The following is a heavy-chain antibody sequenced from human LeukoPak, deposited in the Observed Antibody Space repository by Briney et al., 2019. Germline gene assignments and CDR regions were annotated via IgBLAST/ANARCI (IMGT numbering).Heavy chain of an antibody. CDR3: ARGVEPLAANTLAY. CDR1: GFTVITND. Sequence: SGGSLRLSCAASGFTVITNDMTWVRQAPGKGLEWVSVLYSDGNTKYADSVPGRFTISRDNSKNTLYLEMNSLSPDDTAVYYCARGVEPLAANTLAYWGQGTLVTVSS. D-gene: IGHD1-14*01. V-gene: IGHV3-53*01. CDR2: LYSDGNT. J-gene: IGHJ4*02.